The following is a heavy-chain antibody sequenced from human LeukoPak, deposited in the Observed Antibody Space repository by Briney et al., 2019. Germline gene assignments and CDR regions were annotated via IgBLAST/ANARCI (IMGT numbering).Heavy chain of an antibody. J-gene: IGHJ6*04. Sequence: GRCLRLSYAASGFTFSIYGMHGVRQARSKGRGWGAVIPCDGSNKYYADLVTRRFTICSDNSTTTPYLQMNSLRAEDTAVYYCAKDQSDYDFWSGYYNYYYYGMYVWGEGTTVTVSS. D-gene: IGHD3-3*01. CDR2: IPCDGSNK. V-gene: IGHV3-30*18. CDR3: AKDQSDYDFWSGYYNYYYYGMYV. CDR1: GFTFSIYG.